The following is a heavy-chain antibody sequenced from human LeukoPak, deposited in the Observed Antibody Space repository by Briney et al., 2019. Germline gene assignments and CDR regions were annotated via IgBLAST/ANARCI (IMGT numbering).Heavy chain of an antibody. V-gene: IGHV3-23*01. J-gene: IGHJ6*03. CDR1: GFTFSPLG. D-gene: IGHD3-9*01. CDR2: NRGCNT. CDR3: AKNPEKKYYDILTGYPNYYYYMDV. Sequence: GSPRLPCAASGFTFSPLGMGWVRQAPGKGLEWVSTNRGCNTYHADSVKGRFTISRDNSKNTLYLQMNSLRAEDTAVYYCAKNPEKKYYDILTGYPNYYYYMDVWGKGTTVTISS.